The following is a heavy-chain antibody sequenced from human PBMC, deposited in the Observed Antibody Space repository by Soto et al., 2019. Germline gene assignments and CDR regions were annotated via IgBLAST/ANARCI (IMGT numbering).Heavy chain of an antibody. Sequence: GGSLRLSCAASGFTFSSYAMSWVRQAPGKGLEWVSAISGSGGSTYYADSVKGRFTISRDNSKNTLYLQMNSLRAEDTAVYYCAKDHGSSGWYSYFGYWGQGTLVTVSS. CDR1: GFTFSSYA. J-gene: IGHJ4*02. CDR2: ISGSGGST. D-gene: IGHD6-19*01. V-gene: IGHV3-23*01. CDR3: AKDHGSSGWYSYFGY.